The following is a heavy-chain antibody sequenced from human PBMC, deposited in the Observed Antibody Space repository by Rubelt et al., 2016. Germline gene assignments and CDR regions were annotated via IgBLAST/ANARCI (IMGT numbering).Heavy chain of an antibody. CDR2: ITSSSGAI. Sequence: EVQLVESGGGLVQPGGSLRLSCAASGFTFSSYSMNWVRQAPGKGLEWISYITSSSGAIHYVDSVKGRFTISRDNAKVSLYLQMNSLRDEDTAVYYCARGLSSSDDYWGQGTLVTVSS. V-gene: IGHV3-48*02. CDR3: ARGLSSSDDY. J-gene: IGHJ4*02. CDR1: GFTFSSYS. D-gene: IGHD6-6*01.